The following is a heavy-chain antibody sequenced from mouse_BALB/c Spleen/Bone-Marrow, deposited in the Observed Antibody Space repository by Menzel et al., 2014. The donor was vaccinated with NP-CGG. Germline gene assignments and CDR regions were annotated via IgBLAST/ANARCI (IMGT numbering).Heavy chain of an antibody. Sequence: EVMLVESGGGLVQPGGSLRLSCATSGFTFTDYYMNWVRQPPGKALEWLGFISNKANGYTTEYSTSVKGRFTISRDNSQSSLYHQKNTLRSEDSAAEYSARDKGSVFFDYWGQGTTLTVSS. CDR3: ARDKGSVFFDY. J-gene: IGHJ2*01. D-gene: IGHD1-3*01. CDR1: GFTFTDYY. CDR2: ISNKANGYTT. V-gene: IGHV7-3*02.